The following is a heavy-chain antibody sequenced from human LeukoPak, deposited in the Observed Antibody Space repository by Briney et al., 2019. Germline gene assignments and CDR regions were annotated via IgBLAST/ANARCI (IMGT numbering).Heavy chain of an antibody. J-gene: IGHJ3*02. CDR1: GYTFTGYY. CDR3: AKDAFSYNGVFDPFDI. D-gene: IGHD3-3*01. CDR2: INPNSGGT. V-gene: IGHV1-2*04. Sequence: ASVKVSCKASGYTFTGYYMHWVRQAPGQGLEWMGWINPNSGGTNYAQKFQGWVTMTRDTSISTAYMELSRLRSDDTAVYYCAKDAFSYNGVFDPFDIWGQGTMVTVSS.